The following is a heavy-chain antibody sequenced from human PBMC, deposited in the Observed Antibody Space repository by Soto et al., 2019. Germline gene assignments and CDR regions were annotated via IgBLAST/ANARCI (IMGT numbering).Heavy chain of an antibody. CDR1: GYIFTNFY. D-gene: IGHD6-6*01. J-gene: IGHJ4*02. V-gene: IGHV1-46*03. Sequence: QVQLVQPGAEVKKPGASVKFSCKPSGYIFTNFYIHWVRQAPGQGLEWIGIINPNGGSTNYAQNFQGRVTMTRDTSTSTVYMDLSSLRSEDTAVYYCTRGLASGDYWGQGTLITVSS. CDR3: TRGLASGDY. CDR2: INPNGGST.